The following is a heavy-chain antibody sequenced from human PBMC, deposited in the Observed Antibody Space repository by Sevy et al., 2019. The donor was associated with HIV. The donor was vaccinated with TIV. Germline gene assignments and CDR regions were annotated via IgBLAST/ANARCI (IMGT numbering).Heavy chain of an antibody. CDR1: GGSISSGSYY. Sequence: SETLSLTCTVSGGSISSGSYYWGWIRQPPGKGLEWIGSIYYNGSNHYNPPLKSRVTIFVDTSKNQFSLKLSSVTAADTAVYYCARRPETVIVRGAFDIWGQGTMVTVSS. V-gene: IGHV4-39*01. D-gene: IGHD3-22*01. CDR2: IYYNGSN. J-gene: IGHJ3*02. CDR3: ARRPETVIVRGAFDI.